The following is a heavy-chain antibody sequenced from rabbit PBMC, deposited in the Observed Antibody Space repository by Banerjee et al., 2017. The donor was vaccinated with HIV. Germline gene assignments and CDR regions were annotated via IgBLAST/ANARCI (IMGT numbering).Heavy chain of an antibody. CDR3: ARDLAGAIGWNFNL. J-gene: IGHJ4*01. CDR2: IYAGSGNT. V-gene: IGHV1S40*01. Sequence: MLWVRQAPGKGLEWIGYIYAGSGNTVYASWAKGRFTISKTSSTTVPLQMTSLTAADTATYFCARDLAGAIGWNFNLWGQGTLVTVS. D-gene: IGHD4-1*01.